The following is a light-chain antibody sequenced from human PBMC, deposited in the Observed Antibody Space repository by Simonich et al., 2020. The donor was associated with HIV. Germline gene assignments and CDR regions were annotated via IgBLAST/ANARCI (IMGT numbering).Light chain of an antibody. CDR2: EGS. Sequence: QSALTQPASVSGSPGQSITISCTVTSSDVGNYNLVSWYQQHPGQAPKLMVYEGSKLPSGVSNRFSGSKSGNTASLTISGLQAEDEADYYCCSYAGSRTWVFGGGTKVTVL. CDR1: SSDVGNYNL. CDR3: CSYAGSRTWV. V-gene: IGLV2-23*01. J-gene: IGLJ3*02.